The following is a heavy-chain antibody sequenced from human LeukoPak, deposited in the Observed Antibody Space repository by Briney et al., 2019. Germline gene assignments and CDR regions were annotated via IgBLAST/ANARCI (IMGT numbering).Heavy chain of an antibody. CDR1: GGSISSGDYY. Sequence: SETLSLTCTVSGGSISSGDYYWSWIRQPPGKGLEWFGYIYYGGSTYYKPSLKSRVTISVDTSKNQFSLKLSSVTAADTAVYYCASVTVVVIISFDIWGQGTMVTVSS. D-gene: IGHD3-22*01. CDR3: ASVTVVVIISFDI. J-gene: IGHJ3*02. CDR2: IYYGGST. V-gene: IGHV4-30-4*08.